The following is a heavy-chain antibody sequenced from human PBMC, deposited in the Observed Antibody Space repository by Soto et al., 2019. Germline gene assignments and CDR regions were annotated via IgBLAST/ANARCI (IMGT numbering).Heavy chain of an antibody. CDR2: INAGNGNT. Sequence: ASVKVSCQASGYTFTSYAMHWVRQAPGQRLEWMGWINAGNGNTKYSQKFQGRVTITRDTSASTAYMELSSLRSEDTAVYYCARDGGDYEFYYYYGMDVWGQGTTVTVSS. CDR3: ARDGGDYEFYYYYGMDV. J-gene: IGHJ6*02. D-gene: IGHD4-17*01. CDR1: GYTFTSYA. V-gene: IGHV1-3*01.